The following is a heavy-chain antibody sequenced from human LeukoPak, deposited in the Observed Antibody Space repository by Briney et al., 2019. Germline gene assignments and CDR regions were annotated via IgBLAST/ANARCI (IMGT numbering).Heavy chain of an antibody. CDR2: IYYSGST. D-gene: IGHD2-15*01. CDR1: GGSISSSSYR. Sequence: PSETLSLTCTVSGGSISSSSYRWGWIRQPPGKGLEWIGSIYYSGSTYYNPSLKSRVTISVDTSKNQFSLKLSSVTAADTAVYYCARHHCTGGSCQPFWGQGTLVTVSS. CDR3: ARHHCTGGSCQPF. J-gene: IGHJ4*02. V-gene: IGHV4-39*01.